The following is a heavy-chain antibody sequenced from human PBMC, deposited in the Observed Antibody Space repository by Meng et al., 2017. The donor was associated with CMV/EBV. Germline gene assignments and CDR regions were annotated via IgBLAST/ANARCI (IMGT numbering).Heavy chain of an antibody. J-gene: IGHJ6*02. V-gene: IGHV4-30-4*08. CDR3: ARDPNLWSGMDV. D-gene: IGHD3-10*01. CDR1: GGSISSGDYY. Sequence: SETLSLTCTVSGGSISSGDYYWSWIRQPPGKGLEWIGYIYYSGSTYYNPSLKSRVTISVDTSKNQFSLKLSSVTAADTAVYYCARDPNLWSGMDVWGQGTTVTVSS. CDR2: IYYSGST.